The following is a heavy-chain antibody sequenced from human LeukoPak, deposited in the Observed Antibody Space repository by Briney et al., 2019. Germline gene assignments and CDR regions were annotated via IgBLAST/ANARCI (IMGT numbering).Heavy chain of an antibody. CDR2: IFYSGTT. D-gene: IGHD3-9*01. J-gene: IGHJ4*02. V-gene: IGHV4-59*04. Sequence: SETLSLTCTVSGESISGFYWTWIRQPPGKGLEWIGTIFYSGTTYYNPSLKSRITISVDTSKNQFSLKLSSVTAADTAVYYCARGPEHYDILTGIDYWGQGTLVTVSS. CDR3: ARGPEHYDILTGIDY. CDR1: GESISGFY.